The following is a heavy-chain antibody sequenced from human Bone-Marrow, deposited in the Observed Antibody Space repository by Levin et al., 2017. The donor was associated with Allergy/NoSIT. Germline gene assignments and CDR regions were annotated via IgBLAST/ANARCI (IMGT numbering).Heavy chain of an antibody. CDR3: ARGRYHYDSSGYFLT. CDR1: GYTFTSYD. J-gene: IGHJ5*02. CDR2: INTNTGKP. D-gene: IGHD3-22*01. Sequence: ASVKVSCKASGYTFTSYDLNWVRQAPGQGLEWMGWINTNTGKPTYAQGFTGRFDMSLDTAISTAHLQISSLKAEDTAVYYCARGRYHYDSSGYFLTWGQGTQVTVSS. V-gene: IGHV7-4-1*02.